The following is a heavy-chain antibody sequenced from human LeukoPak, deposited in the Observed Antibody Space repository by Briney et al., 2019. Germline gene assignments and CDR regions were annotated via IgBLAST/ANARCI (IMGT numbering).Heavy chain of an antibody. V-gene: IGHV1-46*01. CDR3: ARGGYGDRIDY. Sequence: ASVKVSCKASGYIFIRYYMHWVRQAPGQGLEWMGIINPSGGSTSYAQKFQGRVTMTRDTSTSTVYMELSRLRSEDTAVYYCARGGYGDRIDYWGQGTLVSVSS. CDR2: INPSGGST. D-gene: IGHD4-17*01. J-gene: IGHJ4*02. CDR1: GYIFIRYY.